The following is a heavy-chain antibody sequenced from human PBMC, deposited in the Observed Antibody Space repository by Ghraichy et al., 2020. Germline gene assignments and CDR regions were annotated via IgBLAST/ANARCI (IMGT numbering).Heavy chain of an antibody. D-gene: IGHD4-17*01. CDR2: IYYSGST. CDR1: GGSISSYY. V-gene: IGHV4-59*01. J-gene: IGHJ4*02. Sequence: ETLSLTCTVSGGSISSYYWSWIRQPPGKGLEWIGYIYYSGSTNYNPSLKSRVTISVDTSKNQFSLKLSSVTAADTAVYYCARDGESGEHDYGLDYWGQGTLVTVSS. CDR3: ARDGESGEHDYGLDY.